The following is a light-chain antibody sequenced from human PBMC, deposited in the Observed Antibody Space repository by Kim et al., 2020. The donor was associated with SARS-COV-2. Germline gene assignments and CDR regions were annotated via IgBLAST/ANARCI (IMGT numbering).Light chain of an antibody. J-gene: IGKJ5*01. Sequence: SPGERATLSCRASQSVSSDSLAWYQQKPGQAPRSLIYGASSRATGIPDRFSGSGSGTDFTLTISGLEPEDFAVYYCQHYGSSSITFGQGTRLEIK. CDR2: GAS. V-gene: IGKV3-20*01. CDR3: QHYGSSSIT. CDR1: QSVSSDS.